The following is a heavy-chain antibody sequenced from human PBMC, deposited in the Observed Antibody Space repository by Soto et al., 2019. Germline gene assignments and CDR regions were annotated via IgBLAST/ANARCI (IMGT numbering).Heavy chain of an antibody. CDR2: IYYSGST. CDR3: ARERWVAAAGTHDYYYGMDV. Sequence: SETLSLTCTVSGGSISSGGYYWSWIRQHPGKGLEWIGYIYYSGSTYYNPSLKSRVTISVDTSKNQFSLKLSSVTAADTAVYYCARERWVAAAGTHDYYYGMDVWRQGTTVTVS. J-gene: IGHJ6*02. CDR1: GGSISSGGYY. D-gene: IGHD6-13*01. V-gene: IGHV4-31*03.